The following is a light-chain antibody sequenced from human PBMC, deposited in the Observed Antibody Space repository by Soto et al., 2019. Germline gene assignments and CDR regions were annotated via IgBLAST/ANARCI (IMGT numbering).Light chain of an antibody. CDR2: KAS. Sequence: DIQMTQSPSTLSASVGDRVSITCRASQSISIWLAWYQQKPGKAPKVLIYKASILESGVPSRFSGSGSETELTLTISSLQPDDFATYYGQQYKTYSRTFGQGTKVEIK. CDR3: QQYKTYSRT. CDR1: QSISIW. J-gene: IGKJ1*01. V-gene: IGKV1-5*03.